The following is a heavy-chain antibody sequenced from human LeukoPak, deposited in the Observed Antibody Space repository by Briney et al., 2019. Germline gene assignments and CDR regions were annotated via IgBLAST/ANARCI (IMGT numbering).Heavy chain of an antibody. CDR1: GGSISSSSYY. D-gene: IGHD5-24*01. J-gene: IGHJ4*02. CDR3: ARDRVEMATEDYFDY. V-gene: IGHV4-39*07. Sequence: SETLSLTCTVSGGSISSSSYYWGWIRQPPGKGLEWIGSIYCSGSTYYNPSLKSRVTISVDTSKNQFSLKLSSVTAADTAVYYCARDRVEMATEDYFDYWGQGTLVTVSS. CDR2: IYCSGST.